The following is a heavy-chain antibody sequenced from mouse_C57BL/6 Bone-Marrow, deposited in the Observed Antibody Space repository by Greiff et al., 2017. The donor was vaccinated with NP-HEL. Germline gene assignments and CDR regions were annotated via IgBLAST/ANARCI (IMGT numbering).Heavy chain of an antibody. CDR2: ISNGGGST. D-gene: IGHD2-1*01. V-gene: IGHV5-12*01. CDR1: GFTFSDYY. Sequence: EVKLVESGGGLVQPGGSLKLSCAASGFTFSDYYMYWVRQTPEKRLEWVAYISNGGGSTYYPDTVKGRFTISRDNAKNTLYLQMSRLKSEDTAMYYCARGYYGNYVFDYWGQGTTLTVSS. J-gene: IGHJ2*01. CDR3: ARGYYGNYVFDY.